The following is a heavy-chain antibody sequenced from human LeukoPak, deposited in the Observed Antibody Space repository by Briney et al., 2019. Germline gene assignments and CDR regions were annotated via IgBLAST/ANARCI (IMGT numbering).Heavy chain of an antibody. D-gene: IGHD3-22*01. CDR3: ARQGSDSSGYYTFDY. J-gene: IGHJ4*02. CDR1: GDSINIYY. Sequence: SETLSLTCPVSGDSINIYYWSWLRQPPGKGLEWIGYINYSGTTTYNPSLKSRVTISLDTSKKQFSLKLSSVTAADTAVYYCARQGSDSSGYYTFDYWGQGTLVTVSS. V-gene: IGHV4-59*01. CDR2: INYSGTT.